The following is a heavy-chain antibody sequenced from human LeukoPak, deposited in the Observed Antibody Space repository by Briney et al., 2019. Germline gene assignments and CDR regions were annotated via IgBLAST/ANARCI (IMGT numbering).Heavy chain of an antibody. CDR2: LKQDGSEK. CDR3: ARWVSGWDV. CDR1: GFSCSIYW. V-gene: IGHV3-7*05. J-gene: IGHJ6*02. Sequence: LTGGSLRLSCAASGFSCSIYWMSWVRQAPGKGLEWVASLKQDGSEKYYVDSVKGRFTISRDNAKNSLSLQMNSLRAEDTGVYYCARWVSGWDVWGQGTTVTVSS.